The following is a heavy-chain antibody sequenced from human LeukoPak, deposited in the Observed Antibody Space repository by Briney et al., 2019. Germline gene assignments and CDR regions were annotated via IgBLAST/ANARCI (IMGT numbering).Heavy chain of an antibody. J-gene: IGHJ3*02. CDR1: GFTFSGYA. D-gene: IGHD3-22*01. CDR2: SSGSGGST. CDR3: AKDGYYDSSGFLFFDI. V-gene: IGHV3-23*01. Sequence: GGSLRLSCAASGFTFSGYAMSWVRQAPGKGLEWVSASSGSGGSTYYSDSVKGRFTISRDNSKNTLYLQMNSLRAEDTAVYYCAKDGYYDSSGFLFFDIWGQGTMVTVSS.